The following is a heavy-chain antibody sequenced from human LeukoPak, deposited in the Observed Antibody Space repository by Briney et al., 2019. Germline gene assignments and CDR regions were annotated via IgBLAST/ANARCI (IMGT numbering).Heavy chain of an antibody. J-gene: IGHJ6*03. Sequence: PSETLSLTCTVSGGSISSYYWSWIRQPAGKGLEWIGRIYTSGSTNYNPSLKSRVTMSVDTSKNQFSLKLSSVTAADTAVYYCARDRGESGWAGDYYMDVWGKGTTVTVSS. CDR2: IYTSGST. V-gene: IGHV4-4*07. CDR1: GGSISSYY. CDR3: ARDRGESGWAGDYYMDV. D-gene: IGHD6-19*01.